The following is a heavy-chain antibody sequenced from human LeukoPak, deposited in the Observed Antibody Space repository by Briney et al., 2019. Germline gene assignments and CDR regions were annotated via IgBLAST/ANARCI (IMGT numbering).Heavy chain of an antibody. CDR1: GYTFTSYG. CDR2: ISAYNGNT. D-gene: IGHD4-17*01. Sequence: ASVKVSCKASGYTFTSYGISWVRQAPGQGLEWMGWISAYNGNTNYAQKFQGRVTMTRDTSTSTVYMELSSLRSEDTAVYYCARDDYGDYAAWGQGTLVTVSS. CDR3: ARDDYGDYAA. V-gene: IGHV1-18*01. J-gene: IGHJ5*02.